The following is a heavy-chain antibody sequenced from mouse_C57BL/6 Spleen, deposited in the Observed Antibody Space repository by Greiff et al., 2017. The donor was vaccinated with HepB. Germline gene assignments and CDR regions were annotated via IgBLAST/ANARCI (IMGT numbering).Heavy chain of an antibody. CDR1: GYTFTSYW. J-gene: IGHJ1*03. CDR2: INPSNGGT. CDR3: ARGDDGYPYWYFDV. Sequence: QVQLQQPGTELVKPGASVKLSCKASGYTFTSYWMHWVKQRPGQGLEWIGNINPSNGGTNYNEKFKSKATLTVDKSSSTAYMQLSSLTSEDSAVYYSARGDDGYPYWYFDVWGTGTTVTVSS. D-gene: IGHD2-3*01. V-gene: IGHV1-53*01.